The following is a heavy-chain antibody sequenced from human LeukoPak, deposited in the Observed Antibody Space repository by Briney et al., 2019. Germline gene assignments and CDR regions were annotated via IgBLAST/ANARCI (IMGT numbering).Heavy chain of an antibody. Sequence: PGGSLRLSCAASGFTFDDYGMSWVRQAPGKGLEWVSGINWNGGSTGYADSVKGRFTISRDNAKNSLYLQMNSLRAEDTALYYCARAQVPAAIGFRDYWGQGTLVTVSS. CDR3: ARAQVPAAIGFRDY. CDR1: GFTFDDYG. CDR2: INWNGGST. D-gene: IGHD2-2*01. V-gene: IGHV3-20*04. J-gene: IGHJ4*02.